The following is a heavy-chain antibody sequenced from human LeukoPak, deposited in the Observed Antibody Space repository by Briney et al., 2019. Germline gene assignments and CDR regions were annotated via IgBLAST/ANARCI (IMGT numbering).Heavy chain of an antibody. J-gene: IGHJ6*02. CDR1: GFTFSSYA. CDR3: AKNLSPLYYYYGMDV. Sequence: GGSLRLSCAASGFTFSSYAMSWVRQAPGKGLEWVSGISGSGGSTYYADSVKGRFTISRDNSKNTLYLQMNSLSAEDTAVYYCAKNLSPLYYYYGMDVWGQGTTVTVSS. CDR2: ISGSGGST. V-gene: IGHV3-23*01.